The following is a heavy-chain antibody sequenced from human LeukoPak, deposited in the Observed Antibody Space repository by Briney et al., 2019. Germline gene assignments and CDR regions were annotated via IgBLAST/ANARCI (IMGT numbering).Heavy chain of an antibody. CDR3: TRAVAGHPD. J-gene: IGHJ4*02. CDR1: GAPFSNYY. Sequence: SETLSLTCAVSGAPFSNYYWSWVRQSPRPGLEWIGEINHSGYTNYNPSLKSRVTMSIDTSKNQFSLILTSVTAADAGVYYCTRAVAGHPDWGQGTLVTVSS. V-gene: IGHV4-34*01. D-gene: IGHD6-19*01. CDR2: INHSGYT.